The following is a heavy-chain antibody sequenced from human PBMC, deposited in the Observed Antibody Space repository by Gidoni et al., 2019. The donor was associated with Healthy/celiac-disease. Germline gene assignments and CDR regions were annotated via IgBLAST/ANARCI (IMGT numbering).Heavy chain of an antibody. CDR2: IKSKTEGGTT. CDR1: GFTFSNTW. V-gene: IGHV3-15*01. D-gene: IGHD3-3*01. J-gene: IGHJ4*02. CDR3: TTAPRYDFWSGYWSGNIDY. Sequence: EVQLVESGGGLVKPGGSLRFSCAASGFTFSNTWMSWVRQAPGKGLEWVGRIKSKTEGGTTDDAAPVKGRFTISRDDSKYTLDLQMNSLKTEDTAVYYCTTAPRYDFWSGYWSGNIDYWGQGTLVTVS.